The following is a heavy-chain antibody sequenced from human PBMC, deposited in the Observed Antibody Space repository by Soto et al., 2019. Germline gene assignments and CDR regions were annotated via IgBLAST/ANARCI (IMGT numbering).Heavy chain of an antibody. CDR3: ATFRQLGVHYYYYYYMDV. CDR2: FDPEDGET. Sequence: ASVKVSCKVSGYTLTELSMHWVRQAPGKGLEWMGGFDPEDGETIYAQKLQGRVTMTEDTSTDTAYMELSSLRSEDTAVYYCATFRQLGVHYYYYYYMDVWGKGTTVTVSS. CDR1: GYTLTELS. D-gene: IGHD5-18*01. V-gene: IGHV1-24*01. J-gene: IGHJ6*03.